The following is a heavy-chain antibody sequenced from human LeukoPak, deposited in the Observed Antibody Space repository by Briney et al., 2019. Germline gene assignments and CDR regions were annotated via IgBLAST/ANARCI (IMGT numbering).Heavy chain of an antibody. Sequence: PSETLSLTCTVSGDSVSNDKYYWSWIRQPPGKGLEWIGEINHSGSTNYNPSLKSRVTISVDTSKNQFSLKLSSVTAADTAVYYCARVDEPIAAIDYWGQGTLVTVSS. J-gene: IGHJ4*02. CDR1: GDSVSNDKYY. CDR3: ARVDEPIAAIDY. CDR2: INHSGST. V-gene: IGHV4-34*01. D-gene: IGHD6-13*01.